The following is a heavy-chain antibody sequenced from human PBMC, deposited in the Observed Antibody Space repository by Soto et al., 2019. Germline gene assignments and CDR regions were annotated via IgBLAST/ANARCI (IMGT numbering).Heavy chain of an antibody. V-gene: IGHV1-8*01. J-gene: IGHJ4*02. CDR1: GYTFTSYD. Sequence: QVQLVQSGAEVKKPGASVKVSCKASGYTFTSYDINWVRQATGQGLEWMGWMNPNSGNTGHAQKFQGRVTMTRNTSISTAYMELSSLRSEDTAVYYCARGPSPPVVGSSWFDYWGQGTLVTVSS. CDR3: ARGPSPPVVGSSWFDY. D-gene: IGHD6-13*01. CDR2: MNPNSGNT.